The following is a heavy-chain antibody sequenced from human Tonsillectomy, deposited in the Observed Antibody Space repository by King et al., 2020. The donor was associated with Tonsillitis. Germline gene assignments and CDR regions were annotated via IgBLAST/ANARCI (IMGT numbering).Heavy chain of an antibody. CDR3: ARGVPYGSGSDAFDI. Sequence: VQLVESGGGVVRPGGSLRLSCAASGFTFGDYGMSWVRQAPGKGLEWVSGINWNGGSTGYADSVKGRFTISRDNAKNSLYLQMNSLRAEDTALYYCARGVPYGSGSDAFDIWGQGTMVTVSS. CDR2: INWNGGST. V-gene: IGHV3-20*04. J-gene: IGHJ3*02. D-gene: IGHD3-10*01. CDR1: GFTFGDYG.